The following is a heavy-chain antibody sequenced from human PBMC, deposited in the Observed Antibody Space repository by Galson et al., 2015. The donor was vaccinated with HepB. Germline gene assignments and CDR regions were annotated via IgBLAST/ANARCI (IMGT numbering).Heavy chain of an antibody. V-gene: IGHV3-30-3*02. CDR3: ASLETRGMATIPFDY. D-gene: IGHD5-24*01. CDR2: ISYDGTNK. J-gene: IGHJ4*02. CDR1: GFTFTNYA. Sequence: SLRLSCAASGFTFTNYALHWVRQAPGKGLEWVAFISYDGTNKYYASSLKGRFTISRDKSKSTLFLDMNNLRGEDTALYYCASLETRGMATIPFDYWGQGTLVIVSS.